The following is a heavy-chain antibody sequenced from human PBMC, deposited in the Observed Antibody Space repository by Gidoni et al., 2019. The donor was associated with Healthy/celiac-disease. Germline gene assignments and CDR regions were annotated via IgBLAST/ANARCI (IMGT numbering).Heavy chain of an antibody. CDR1: VGSFSGYY. J-gene: IGHJ4*02. V-gene: IGHV4-34*01. Sequence: QVQPQHRGAGLLKPPETLSLTCAVYVGSFSGYYWSWIRQPPGKRLEWIGEINHSGRTNYSPSLKSRVTISVDTSKNQFSLKLSSVTAADTAVYYCARGSGGSGYALDYWGQGTLVTVSS. D-gene: IGHD3-22*01. CDR3: ARGSGGSGYALDY. CDR2: INHSGRT.